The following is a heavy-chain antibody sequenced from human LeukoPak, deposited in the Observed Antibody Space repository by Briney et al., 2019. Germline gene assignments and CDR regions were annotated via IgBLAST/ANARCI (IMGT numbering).Heavy chain of an antibody. CDR2: ISANGGST. CDR1: GFTFSSYA. J-gene: IGHJ4*02. Sequence: GGSLRLSCAASGFTFSSYAMRWVRQAPGKGLEWVSGISANGGSTNYADSVKGRFIVSRDNSKNTLYLQMNSLRAEDTAVYYCASPPRASVHPPFDYGGREPRVTVPS. CDR3: ASPPRASVHPPFDY. V-gene: IGHV3-23*01.